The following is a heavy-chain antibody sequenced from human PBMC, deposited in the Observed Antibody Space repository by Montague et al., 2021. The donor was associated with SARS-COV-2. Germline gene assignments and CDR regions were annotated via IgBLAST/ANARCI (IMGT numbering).Heavy chain of an antibody. J-gene: IGHJ5*02. CDR2: IFYNGDT. CDR3: STHRQHHNH. Sequence: SETLSLTCTVSGGSISGYYWTWIRQPPGKGLEWIGYIFYNGDTNYNPSLQSRVTISVDTSKNQFSLKLSSVTAADTAVYYCSTHRQHHNHWGQGTMVAVSS. D-gene: IGHD6-13*01. CDR1: GGSISGYY. V-gene: IGHV4-59*08.